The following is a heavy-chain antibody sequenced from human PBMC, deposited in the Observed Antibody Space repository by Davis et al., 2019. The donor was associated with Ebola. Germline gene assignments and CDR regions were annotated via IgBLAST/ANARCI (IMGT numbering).Heavy chain of an antibody. V-gene: IGHV4-30-4*01. D-gene: IGHD6-13*01. CDR1: GGSISSGDDY. J-gene: IGHJ5*02. CDR3: ARFDATAVGIGADRFDP. CDR2: IYYSGST. Sequence: PSETLSLTCTVSGGSISSGDDYWSWIRQPPGKGLEWIGYIYYSGSTYYTPSLKSRVTISLDTSKNQFSLKLSSVTAADTAVYYCARFDATAVGIGADRFDPWGQGTLVTVSS.